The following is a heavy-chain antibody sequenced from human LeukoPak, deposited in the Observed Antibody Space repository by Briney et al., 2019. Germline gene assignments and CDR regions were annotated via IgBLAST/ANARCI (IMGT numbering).Heavy chain of an antibody. CDR1: GYSFPNYW. Sequence: GESLKISCKGSGYSFPNYWIGWVRQMPGKGREWMGTIFPGDSHTRYSPSFQDQVTISVDKSISTAYLQWSSLKASDTAMYYCARGPYAYTSSATLGSYNWFDPWGQGSLVTVSS. CDR2: IFPGDSHT. D-gene: IGHD2-2*02. J-gene: IGHJ5*02. CDR3: ARGPYAYTSSATLGSYNWFDP. V-gene: IGHV5-51*01.